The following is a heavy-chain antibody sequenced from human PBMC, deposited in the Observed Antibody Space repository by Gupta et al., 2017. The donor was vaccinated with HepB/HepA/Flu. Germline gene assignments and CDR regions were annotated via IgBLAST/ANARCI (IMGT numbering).Heavy chain of an antibody. J-gene: IGHJ4*02. CDR1: GFTFSRSN. D-gene: IGHD2-15*01. V-gene: IGHV3-21*01. CDR3: ARGGEVVVAPTAN. Sequence: EVRLVESGGGLVKPGGSLRLPCAAAGFTFSRSNMNWVRQAPGKGLEWVSSISGDLSYIYYADSVKGRFTISRDNAKNSLYLQMNSLRAEDTAVYFCARGGEVVVAPTANWGQGTLVTVSS. CDR2: ISGDLSYI.